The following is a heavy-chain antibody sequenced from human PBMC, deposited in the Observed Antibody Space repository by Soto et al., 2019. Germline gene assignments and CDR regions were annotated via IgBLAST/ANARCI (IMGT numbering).Heavy chain of an antibody. J-gene: IGHJ5*02. CDR3: ARTRTLNCISTSCLINWFDP. V-gene: IGHV4-39*07. CDR2: IYHSGST. Sequence: SETLSLTCTVSGGSISSSSYYWGWIRQPPGKGLEWIGSIYHSGSTNYNPSLKSRVTISVDKSKNQFSLKLSSVTAADTAVYYCARTRTLNCISTSCLINWFDPWGQGTLVTVSS. D-gene: IGHD2-2*01. CDR1: GGSISSSSYY.